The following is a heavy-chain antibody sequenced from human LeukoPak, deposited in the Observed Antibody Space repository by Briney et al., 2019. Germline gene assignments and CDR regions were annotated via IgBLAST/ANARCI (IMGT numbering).Heavy chain of an antibody. J-gene: IGHJ4*02. Sequence: GGSPRLSCAASRFTFSSYGMHWVRQAPGKGLEWVAFIRYDGSNKYYADSVKGRFTISRDNSKNTLYLQMNSLRAEDTAVYYCAKDRAGTIDYWGQGTLVTVSS. CDR3: AKDRAGTIDY. CDR1: RFTFSSYG. V-gene: IGHV3-30*02. D-gene: IGHD1-14*01. CDR2: IRYDGSNK.